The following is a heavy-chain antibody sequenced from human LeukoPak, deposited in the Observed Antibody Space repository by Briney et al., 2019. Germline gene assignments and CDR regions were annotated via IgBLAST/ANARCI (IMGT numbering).Heavy chain of an antibody. Sequence: PSETLSLTCAVSGGSISSGGYSWSWIRQPPGKGLEWIGYIYHSGSTYYNPSLKSRVTISVDTSKNQFSLKLSSVTAADTAVYYCAREKCGGDCYSFDPWGQGTLVTVSS. V-gene: IGHV4-30-2*01. J-gene: IGHJ5*02. CDR1: GGSISSGGYS. CDR3: AREKCGGDCYSFDP. D-gene: IGHD2-21*02. CDR2: IYHSGST.